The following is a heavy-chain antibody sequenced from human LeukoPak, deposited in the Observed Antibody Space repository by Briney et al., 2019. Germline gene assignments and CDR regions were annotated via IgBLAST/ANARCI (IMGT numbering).Heavy chain of an antibody. V-gene: IGHV4-59*08. CDR1: GGSISSYY. J-gene: IGHJ4*02. D-gene: IGHD1-26*01. Sequence: SETLSLTCTVSGGSISSYYWSWIRQPPGKGLEWIAYIYYSGSTHYKSSLKSRVTISVDTSKNQFSLRLSSVTAADTAVYYCARHSGSSPHYFDYWGQGTLVTVSS. CDR2: IYYSGST. CDR3: ARHSGSSPHYFDY.